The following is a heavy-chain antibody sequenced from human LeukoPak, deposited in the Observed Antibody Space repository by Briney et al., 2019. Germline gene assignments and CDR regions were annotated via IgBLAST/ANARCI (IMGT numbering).Heavy chain of an antibody. D-gene: IGHD6-13*01. CDR2: INPNSGGT. V-gene: IGHV1-2*02. CDR1: GYTFTGYY. Sequence: GASVKVSCKASGYTFTGYYMHWVRQAPGQGLEWMGWINPNSGGTNYAQKFQGRVTMTTDTSISTAYMELSRLRSDDTATYYCARDPAASEIGIDYWGQGTLVTVSS. CDR3: ARDPAASEIGIDY. J-gene: IGHJ4*02.